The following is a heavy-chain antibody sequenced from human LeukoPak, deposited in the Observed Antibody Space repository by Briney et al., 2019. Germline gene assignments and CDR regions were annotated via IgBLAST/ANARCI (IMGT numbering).Heavy chain of an antibody. CDR3: ARGAEVTMVRGVRYFDY. CDR2: IYYSGST. Sequence: SETLSLTCTVSGGSISSYYWSWIRQPPGKGLEWIGYIYYSGSTNYNPSLKSRVTISVDTSKNQFSLKLSSVTAADTAVYYCARGAEVTMVRGVRYFDYWGQGTLVTVSS. CDR1: GGSISSYY. J-gene: IGHJ4*02. V-gene: IGHV4-59*12. D-gene: IGHD3-10*01.